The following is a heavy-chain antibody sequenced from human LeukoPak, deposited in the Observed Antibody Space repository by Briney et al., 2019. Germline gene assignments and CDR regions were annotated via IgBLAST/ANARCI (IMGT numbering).Heavy chain of an antibody. CDR3: AKTNGYFDQ. CDR1: GFTFSSYT. J-gene: IGHJ4*02. Sequence: GGSLRLSCAASGFTFSSYTMSWVRQAPGKGKEWVSLISGSGGITYYADSVKGRFTISRDNSKNTLYLQMDSLRAEDTAMYYCAKTNGYFDQWGQGTLVAVSS. CDR2: ISGSGGIT. V-gene: IGHV3-23*01. D-gene: IGHD2-8*01.